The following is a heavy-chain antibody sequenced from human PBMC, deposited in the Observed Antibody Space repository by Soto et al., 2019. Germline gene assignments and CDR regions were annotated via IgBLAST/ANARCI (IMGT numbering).Heavy chain of an antibody. CDR3: ARDRDIVVVVAANNDAFDI. J-gene: IGHJ3*02. V-gene: IGHV1-18*01. CDR1: GYTFTSYG. CDR2: ISAYNGNT. D-gene: IGHD2-15*01. Sequence: GASVKVSCKASGYTFTSYGISWVRQAHGQGLEWMGWISAYNGNTNYAQKLQGRVTMTTDTSTSTAYMELRSLRSDDTAVYYCARDRDIVVVVAANNDAFDIWGQGTMVTVS.